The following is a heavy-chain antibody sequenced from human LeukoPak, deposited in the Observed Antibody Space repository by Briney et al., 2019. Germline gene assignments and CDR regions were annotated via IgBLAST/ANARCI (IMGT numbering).Heavy chain of an antibody. CDR3: ARPPLVVPAARDY. V-gene: IGHV3-48*01. D-gene: IGHD2-2*01. CDR2: ISSSSSTI. Sequence: GGSLRLSCAASGFTFSSYSMNWVRQAPGKGLEWVSYISSSSSTIYYADSVKGRFTISRDNAKNSLYLQMNSLRAEDTAVYYCARPPLVVPAARDYWGQGTLVTVSS. CDR1: GFTFSSYS. J-gene: IGHJ4*02.